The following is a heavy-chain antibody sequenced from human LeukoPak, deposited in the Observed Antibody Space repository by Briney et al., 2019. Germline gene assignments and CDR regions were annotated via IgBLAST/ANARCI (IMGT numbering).Heavy chain of an antibody. V-gene: IGHV5-51*01. CDR1: GYSFTSYC. CDR2: IYPGNSDT. CDR3: ARRYDILTGYYPTSYYYYGMDV. D-gene: IGHD3-9*01. Sequence: GGSPMISCRGSGYSFTSYCIGSVRKLPGKDLEWMGSIYPGNSDTRYSPSFPGQVTISADKSISTAYLQWSSLKASDTAMYYCARRYDILTGYYPTSYYYYGMDVWGQGTTVTVSS. J-gene: IGHJ6*02.